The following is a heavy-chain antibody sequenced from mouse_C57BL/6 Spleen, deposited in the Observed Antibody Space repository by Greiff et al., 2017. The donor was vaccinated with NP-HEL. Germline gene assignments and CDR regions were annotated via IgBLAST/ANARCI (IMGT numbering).Heavy chain of an antibody. CDR2: IDPSDGDP. CDR3: ARGTTAHFDY. Sequence: QVQLQQPGAELVRPGSSVKLSCKASGYTFTSYWMPWVKQRPIQGLEWIGNIDPSDGDPHYTQKFTVKATLPVDNSSSTAYMQLSSLTSEDSAVYYCARGTTAHFDYWGQGTTLTVSS. J-gene: IGHJ2*01. D-gene: IGHD1-2*01. V-gene: IGHV1-52*01. CDR1: GYTFTSYW.